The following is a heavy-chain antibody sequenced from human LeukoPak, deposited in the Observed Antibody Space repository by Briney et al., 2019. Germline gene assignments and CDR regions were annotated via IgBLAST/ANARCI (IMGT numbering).Heavy chain of an antibody. V-gene: IGHV4-39*07. CDR3: ARLNLYYYGSGSYYNGGFRIYNWFDP. CDR1: SGSISTSNYY. J-gene: IGHJ5*02. D-gene: IGHD3-10*01. CDR2: IFYSGST. Sequence: SETLSLTCTVSSGSISTSNYYWGWVRQPPGKALEWIGNIFYSGSTYYSPSLKSRVTISLDTSKNQFSLKLSSVTAADTAVYYCARLNLYYYGSGSYYNGGFRIYNWFDPWGQGTLVTVSS.